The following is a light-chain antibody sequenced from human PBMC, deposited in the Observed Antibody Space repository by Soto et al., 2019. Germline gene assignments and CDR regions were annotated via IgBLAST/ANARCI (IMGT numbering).Light chain of an antibody. Sequence: QSVLTQPRSVSGSPGQSVTISCTGTSGDVGAYNSVSWYQQHPDKAPKLMIYDVSQRPSGVPDRFSGSKSGNTASLTISGLQAEDEADYYCVSYTGTHIPVALGGGTKLTVL. CDR1: SGDVGAYNS. CDR2: DVS. V-gene: IGLV2-11*01. J-gene: IGLJ2*01. CDR3: VSYTGTHIPVA.